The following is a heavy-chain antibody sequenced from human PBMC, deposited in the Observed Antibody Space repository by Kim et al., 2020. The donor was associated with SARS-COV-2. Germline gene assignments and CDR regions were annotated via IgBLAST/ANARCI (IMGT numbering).Heavy chain of an antibody. CDR3: RLKGYGSGSYHGFEI. V-gene: IGHV3-7*01. D-gene: IGHD3-10*01. CDR2: MKQDGSEK. CDR1: GITLTTYW. Sequence: GGSLRLSCAASGITLTTYWMIWVRQVPGRGLEWVAGMKQDGSEKSYMDSVKGRFTISRDNAKNSMYLQMDSLGAEDTALYYCRLKGYGSGSYHGFEIWGQGTTVTVSS. J-gene: IGHJ3*02.